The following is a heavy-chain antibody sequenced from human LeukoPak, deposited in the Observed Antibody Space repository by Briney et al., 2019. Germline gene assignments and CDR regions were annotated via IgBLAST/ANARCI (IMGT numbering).Heavy chain of an antibody. D-gene: IGHD3-3*01. Sequence: ASVKVSCKASGGTFSSYAISWVRQAPGQGLEWMGGIIPIFGTANYAQKFQGRVTITTDESTGTAYMELSSLRSEDTAVYYCATRPSQYDFWSGYYQQPEYYFDYWGQGTLVTVSS. V-gene: IGHV1-69*05. CDR2: IIPIFGTA. J-gene: IGHJ4*02. CDR3: ATRPSQYDFWSGYYQQPEYYFDY. CDR1: GGTFSSYA.